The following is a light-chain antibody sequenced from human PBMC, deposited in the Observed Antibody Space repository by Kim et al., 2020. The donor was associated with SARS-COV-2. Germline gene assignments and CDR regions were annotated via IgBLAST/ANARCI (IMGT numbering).Light chain of an antibody. J-gene: IGKJ1*01. CDR2: DTS. V-gene: IGKV3D-20*01. CDR1: QSIRSSY. Sequence: EIVLTQSPATLSLSPGERATLSCGTSQSIRSSYLAWYQQRPGLAPRLLIYDTSTRATGIPDRFSGSGSGTDFTLTISRLEPEDFAEYYCQQYGSSPQTFGPGTRVEIK. CDR3: QQYGSSPQT.